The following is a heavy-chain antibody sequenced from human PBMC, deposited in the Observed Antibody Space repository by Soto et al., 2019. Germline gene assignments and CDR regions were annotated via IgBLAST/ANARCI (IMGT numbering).Heavy chain of an antibody. D-gene: IGHD3-3*01. J-gene: IGHJ4*02. CDR2: ISGSGGTT. Sequence: GGSLRLSCAASGFTFSSYAMSWVRQAPGKGLEWISGISGSGGTTYYADSVKGRLTISRDNSKNTLFLQMNSLKAEDTAVYYCAKEGGTYYDFWSGPPPHYWGQGTLVTVSS. CDR1: GFTFSSYA. V-gene: IGHV3-23*01. CDR3: AKEGGTYYDFWSGPPPHY.